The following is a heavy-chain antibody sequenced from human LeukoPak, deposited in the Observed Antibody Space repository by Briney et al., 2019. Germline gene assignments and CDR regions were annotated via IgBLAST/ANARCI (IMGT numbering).Heavy chain of an antibody. CDR1: GFTFSTYA. D-gene: IGHD1-26*01. Sequence: GGSLRLSRAASGFTFSTYAMSWFRQAPGKGLEWVSTISDSGGSTYYADSVKGRFTISRDNSANTLYLQMNSLRAEDTAVYYCAKGGFTYSHWGQGTLVTVSS. J-gene: IGHJ4*02. CDR2: ISDSGGST. V-gene: IGHV3-23*01. CDR3: AKGGFTYSH.